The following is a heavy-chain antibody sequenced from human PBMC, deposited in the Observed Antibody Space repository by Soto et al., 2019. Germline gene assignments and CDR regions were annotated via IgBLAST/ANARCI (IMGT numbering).Heavy chain of an antibody. V-gene: IGHV1-18*01. Sequence: ASVKVSCKASGYTFTSYGISWVRQAPGQGLEWMGWISAYNGNTNYAQKLQGRVTMTTDTSTSTAYMELSSLRSEDTAVYYCARQKMGYGDYVYDYWGQGTLVTVSS. CDR2: ISAYNGNT. J-gene: IGHJ4*02. CDR1: GYTFTSYG. D-gene: IGHD4-17*01. CDR3: ARQKMGYGDYVYDY.